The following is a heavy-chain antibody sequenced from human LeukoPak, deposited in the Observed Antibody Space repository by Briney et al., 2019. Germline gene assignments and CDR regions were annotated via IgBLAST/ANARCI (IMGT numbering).Heavy chain of an antibody. CDR1: GFTFDDYA. CDR3: AKGKVGATFDAFDI. J-gene: IGHJ3*02. V-gene: IGHV3-9*01. CDR2: ISWNSGSI. D-gene: IGHD1-26*01. Sequence: PAGRSLRLSCAASGFTFDDYAMHWVRQASGKGLEWVSGISWNSGSIGYADSVKGRFTISRDNAKNSLYLQMNSLRAEDTALYYCAKGKVGATFDAFDIWGQGTMVTVSS.